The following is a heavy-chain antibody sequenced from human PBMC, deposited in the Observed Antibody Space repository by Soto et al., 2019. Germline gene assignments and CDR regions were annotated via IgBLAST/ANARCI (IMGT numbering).Heavy chain of an antibody. CDR1: GYTFTSYY. J-gene: IGHJ4*02. Sequence: ASVKVSCKASGYTFTSYYMHWVRQAPGQGLEWMGIINPSGGSTSYAQKFQGRVTMTRDTSTSTVYMELSSLRSEDTAVFYCARGPSNHIRGIGTFDYWGQGTLVTVSS. V-gene: IGHV1-46*01. D-gene: IGHD4-4*01. CDR2: INPSGGST. CDR3: ARGPSNHIRGIGTFDY.